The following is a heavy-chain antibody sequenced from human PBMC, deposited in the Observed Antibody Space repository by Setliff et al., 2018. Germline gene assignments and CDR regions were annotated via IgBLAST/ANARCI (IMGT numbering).Heavy chain of an antibody. CDR2: LSSRNDYI. Sequence: PGGSLRLSCGSSGFSFSNYAMNWVRQAPGKGLEWFSSLSSRNDYIYHADSVKGRFTVSRDNAKTSLYLQMDSLRVEDTAVYFCARSPGWIPWFDSWGQGTLVTGSS. D-gene: IGHD5-18*01. CDR3: ARSPGWIPWFDS. V-gene: IGHV3-21*01. CDR1: GFSFSNYA. J-gene: IGHJ5*01.